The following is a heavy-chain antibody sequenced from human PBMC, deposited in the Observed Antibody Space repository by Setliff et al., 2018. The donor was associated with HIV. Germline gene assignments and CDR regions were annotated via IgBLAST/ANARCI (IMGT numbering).Heavy chain of an antibody. V-gene: IGHV3-21*01. CDR2: ISSSSSYI. J-gene: IGHJ6*03. CDR1: GFTFSRYS. D-gene: IGHD3-16*01. CDR3: ARDFLGDGYMDV. Sequence: GESLKISCAASGFTFSRYSMNWFRQAPGKGLEWVSSISSSSSYIYHADSVKGRFTISRDNAKNSLYLQMNSLRAEDTAVYYCARDFLGDGYMDVWGKGTTVTVSS.